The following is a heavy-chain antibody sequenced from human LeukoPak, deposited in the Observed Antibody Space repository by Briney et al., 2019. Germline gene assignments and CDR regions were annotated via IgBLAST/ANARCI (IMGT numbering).Heavy chain of an antibody. CDR1: GGSISSYY. V-gene: IGHV4-59*01. J-gene: IGHJ6*02. Sequence: SETPSLTCTVSGGSISSYYWSWIRQPPGKGLEWIGYIYYSGSTNYNPSLKSRVTISVDTSKNQFSLKLSSVTAADTAVYYCARDRGGGGFGSYYYHYYGMDVWGQGTTVTVSS. CDR3: ARDRGGGGFGSYYYHYYGMDV. CDR2: IYYSGST. D-gene: IGHD2-21*01.